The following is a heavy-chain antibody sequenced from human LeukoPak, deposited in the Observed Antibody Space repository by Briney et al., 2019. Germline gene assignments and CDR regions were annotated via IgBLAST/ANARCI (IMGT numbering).Heavy chain of an antibody. CDR3: AREGSYCVGSDCYSFGV. Sequence: GAPRKPCCTASRYRVTSYAVQCIRQAPGLGPEWRGWMHPGNGNIRDAETIQRTVTMTRDTSINTAYMVMSSLGSDATAVYYCAREGSYCVGSDCYSFGVWGQGTLVTVSS. CDR2: MHPGNGNI. CDR1: RYRVTSYA. D-gene: IGHD2-21*02. J-gene: IGHJ4*01. V-gene: IGHV1-2*02.